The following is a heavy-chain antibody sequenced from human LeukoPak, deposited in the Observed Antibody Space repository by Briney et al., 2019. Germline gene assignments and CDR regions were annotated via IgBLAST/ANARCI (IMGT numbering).Heavy chain of an antibody. CDR1: DGSISSSY. J-gene: IGHJ3*02. D-gene: IGHD2-21*01. Sequence: SETLSLTCTVSDGSISSSYWSWIRQSPGKGLGWIGYIHHSGNTNSSPPLKSRVTISVDTPKNQFSLKLNSVTAADTAIYYCVRWQYCGGNCFFSAFDIWGQGKMVTVSS. V-gene: IGHV4-59*01. CDR3: VRWQYCGGNCFFSAFDI. CDR2: IHHSGNT.